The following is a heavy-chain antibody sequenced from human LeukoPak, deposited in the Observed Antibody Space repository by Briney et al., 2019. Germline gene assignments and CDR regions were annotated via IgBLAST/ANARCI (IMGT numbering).Heavy chain of an antibody. D-gene: IGHD6-6*01. CDR3: ARLAFIAARLPYYYNMDV. V-gene: IGHV1-69*05. J-gene: IGHJ6*03. CDR2: IIPIFGTA. Sequence: SVKVSCKASGGTFSSYAISWVRQAPGQGLEWMGGIIPIFGTANYAQKFQGRVTITTDESTSTAYMELSSLRSEDTAVYYCARLAFIAARLPYYYNMDVWGKGTTVTVSS. CDR1: GGTFSSYA.